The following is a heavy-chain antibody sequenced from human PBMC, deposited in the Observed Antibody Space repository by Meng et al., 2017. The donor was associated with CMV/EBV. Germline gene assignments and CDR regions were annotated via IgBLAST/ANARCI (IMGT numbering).Heavy chain of an antibody. J-gene: IGHJ6*02. V-gene: IGHV1-69*02. CDR2: IIPILGIA. CDR1: GGTFSSYT. CDR3: ASGGDITFGVVIMSHYYYYGMDV. Sequence: SVKVSCKASGGTFSSYTISWVRQAPGQGLEWMGRIIPILGIANYAQKFQGRVTITADKSTSTAYMELSSLRSEDTAVYYCASGGDITFGVVIMSHYYYYGMDVWGQGITVTVSS. D-gene: IGHD3-3*01.